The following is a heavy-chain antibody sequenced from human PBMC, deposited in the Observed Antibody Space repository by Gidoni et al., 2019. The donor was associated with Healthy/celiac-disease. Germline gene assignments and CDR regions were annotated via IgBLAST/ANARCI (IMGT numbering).Heavy chain of an antibody. V-gene: IGHV3-21*01. J-gene: IGHJ4*02. Sequence: EVQLVESGGGLVKPGGSLSLSCAASGFTFSSYSMNWVRQAPGKGLEWVSSISSSSSYIYYADSVKGRFTISRDNAKNSLYLQMNSLRAEDTAVYYCARLKYQLHSLDYWGQGTLVTVSS. CDR3: ARLKYQLHSLDY. CDR1: GFTFSSYS. D-gene: IGHD2-2*01. CDR2: ISSSSSYI.